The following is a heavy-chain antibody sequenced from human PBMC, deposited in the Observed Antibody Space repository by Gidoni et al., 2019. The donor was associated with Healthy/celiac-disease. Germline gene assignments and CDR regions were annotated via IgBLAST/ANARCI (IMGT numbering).Heavy chain of an antibody. V-gene: IGHV3-74*01. Sequence: EVQLVESGGGLVQPGGSLRLYCAASGFTFSSYWMHWVRQAPGKGLVWVSRINSDGSSTSYADSVKGRFTISRDNAKNTLYLQMNSLRAEDTAVYYCARAKYGDSAFDIWGQGTMVTVSS. CDR3: ARAKYGDSAFDI. J-gene: IGHJ3*02. CDR1: GFTFSSYW. D-gene: IGHD4-17*01. CDR2: INSDGSST.